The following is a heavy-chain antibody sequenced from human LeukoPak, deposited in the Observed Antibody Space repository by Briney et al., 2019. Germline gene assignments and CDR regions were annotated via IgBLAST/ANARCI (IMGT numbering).Heavy chain of an antibody. Sequence: GGSLRLSCAASGFTFSHYGMHWVRQAPGKGLEWVAFIRSDGSTKYYADSVKGRFTISRDNSKNTLSLEMNNLRVEDTAIYYCAKGRYSSSWAPFDPWGQGTLVTVSS. J-gene: IGHJ5*02. CDR2: IRSDGSTK. CDR3: AKGRYSSSWAPFDP. V-gene: IGHV3-30*02. CDR1: GFTFSHYG. D-gene: IGHD2-2*01.